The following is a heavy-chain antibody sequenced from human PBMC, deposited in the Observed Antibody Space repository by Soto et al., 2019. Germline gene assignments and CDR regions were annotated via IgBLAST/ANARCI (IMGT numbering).Heavy chain of an antibody. CDR2: ISGSGGST. CDR1: TFTFSNYA. J-gene: IGHJ5*02. CDR3: AKRGDSTSWYWFDP. V-gene: IGHV3-23*01. Sequence: EVQLLESGGGLVQPGGSLRLSCAASTFTFSNYAMSWVRQAPGKGLEWLSSISGSGGSTYYADSVQGRFTISRDNSKNTLYLQMDSLRAEDTAVYSCAKRGDSTSWYWFDPWGQGTQVTVSS. D-gene: IGHD6-13*01.